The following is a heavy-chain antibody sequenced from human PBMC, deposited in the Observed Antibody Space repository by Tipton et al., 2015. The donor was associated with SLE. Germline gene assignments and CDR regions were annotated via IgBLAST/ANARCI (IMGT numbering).Heavy chain of an antibody. Sequence: SLRLSCAASGLTVNSNYMSWVRQAPGKGLEWVSVIYTGGSTFYADSVKGRFTISRDTSKNTLYLQMNNLRAEDTAIYYCARVLLRYFDYWGQGALVTVSS. J-gene: IGHJ4*02. V-gene: IGHV3-66*01. CDR3: ARVLLRYFDY. D-gene: IGHD2-21*01. CDR1: GLTVNSNY. CDR2: IYTGGST.